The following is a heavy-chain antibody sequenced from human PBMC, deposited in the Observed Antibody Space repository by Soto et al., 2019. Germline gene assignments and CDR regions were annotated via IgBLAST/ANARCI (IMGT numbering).Heavy chain of an antibody. D-gene: IGHD2-15*01. Sequence: SETLSLTCTVSGGAISSSSYYWGWIRQPPGKGLEWIGSIYYSGSTYYNPSLKSRVTISVDTSKNQFSLMLSSVTAADTAVYYCARQFPSYYGGSPGGDYWGQGTLVTVSS. J-gene: IGHJ4*02. CDR1: GGAISSSSYY. CDR3: ARQFPSYYGGSPGGDY. CDR2: IYYSGST. V-gene: IGHV4-39*01.